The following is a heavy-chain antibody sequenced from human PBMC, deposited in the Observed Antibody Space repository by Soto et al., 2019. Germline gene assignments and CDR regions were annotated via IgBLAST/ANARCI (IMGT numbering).Heavy chain of an antibody. J-gene: IGHJ4*02. CDR3: ARDIGSYAYGEGY. Sequence: PSETLSLTCSVSGGSINSYWWSWIGQPAGKGLEWIGRVYSSGTTDYNPSLNSRATLSVETSKNQFSLKLSSVTAADTAVYYCARDIGSYAYGEGYWGQGIQVTVSS. V-gene: IGHV4-4*07. D-gene: IGHD3-10*01. CDR2: VYSSGTT. CDR1: GGSINSYW.